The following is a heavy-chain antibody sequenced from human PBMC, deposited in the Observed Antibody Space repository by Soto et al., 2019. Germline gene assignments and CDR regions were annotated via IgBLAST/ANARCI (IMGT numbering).Heavy chain of an antibody. D-gene: IGHD2-15*01. Sequence: GESLKISCKGSGYSFTNYWIGWVRQKPGKGLEWMGTIFPGDSDTRYSPSFQGQVTISADRSSSTAYLQWSSLKASDTAMYYCARRGDRSEYWGQGTLVTVSS. J-gene: IGHJ4*02. CDR3: ARRGDRSEY. CDR2: IFPGDSDT. V-gene: IGHV5-51*01. CDR1: GYSFTNYW.